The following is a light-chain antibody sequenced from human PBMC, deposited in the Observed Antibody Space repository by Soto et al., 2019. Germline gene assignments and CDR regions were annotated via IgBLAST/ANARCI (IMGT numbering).Light chain of an antibody. Sequence: QSVLAQPASVSGSPGQSSTLSCTGTRSDIGAYNYVSWFQQNPGKAPKCMIYDVSSRPSGVSHRFSGSKSANTASLTISGLQAEDEAVYYCTSYTTTNPLALGGGTQLTVL. CDR3: TSYTTTNPLA. CDR1: RSDIGAYNY. V-gene: IGLV2-14*01. J-gene: IGLJ2*01. CDR2: DVS.